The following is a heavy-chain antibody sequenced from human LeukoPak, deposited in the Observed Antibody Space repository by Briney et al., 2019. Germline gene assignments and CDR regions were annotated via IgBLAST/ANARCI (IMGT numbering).Heavy chain of an antibody. D-gene: IGHD3-10*01. V-gene: IGHV3-66*01. CDR3: AKDSGHYYYYMDV. CDR2: IYSGGST. Sequence: GGSLRLSCAASGFTVSSNYMSWVRQAPGKGLEWVSVIYSGGSTYYADSVKGRFTISRDNSKNTLYLQMNSLRAEDTAVYYCAKDSGHYYYYMDVWGKGTTVTVSS. J-gene: IGHJ6*03. CDR1: GFTVSSNY.